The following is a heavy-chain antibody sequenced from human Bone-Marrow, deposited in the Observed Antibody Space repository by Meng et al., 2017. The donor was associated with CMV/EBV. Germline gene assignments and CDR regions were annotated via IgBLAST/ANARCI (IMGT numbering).Heavy chain of an antibody. CDR2: IWYDGSNK. V-gene: IGHV3-33*01. D-gene: IGHD3-16*01. CDR3: ARVGDRYYYYYGMDV. J-gene: IGHJ6*02. Sequence: GESLKISCAASGFTFSSYGMHWVRQAPGKGLEWVAVIWYDGSNKYYADSVKGRFTISRDNAKNTLYLQMNSLRAEDTAVYYCARVGDRYYYYYGMDVWGQGTTVTVSS. CDR1: GFTFSSYG.